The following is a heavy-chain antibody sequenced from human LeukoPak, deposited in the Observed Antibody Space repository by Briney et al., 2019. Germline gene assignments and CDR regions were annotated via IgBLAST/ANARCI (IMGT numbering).Heavy chain of an antibody. CDR3: ARVKDGYFDY. Sequence: SQTLSLTCAISGDSVSSTSAGWNWLRQSPSRVLGLLGRTYYRSKWYGDPSVSVKSRIQINADTSKNQLSLQLNSVTPEDTAIYYCARVKDGYFDYWGQGALVTVSS. J-gene: IGHJ4*02. CDR2: TYYRSKWYG. V-gene: IGHV6-1*01. CDR1: GDSVSSTSAG.